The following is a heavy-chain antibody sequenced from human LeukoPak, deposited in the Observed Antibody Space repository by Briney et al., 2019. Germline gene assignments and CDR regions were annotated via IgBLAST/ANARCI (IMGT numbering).Heavy chain of an antibody. CDR1: GGSISSYY. D-gene: IGHD3-22*01. CDR3: ARDYFYYDSSGYYYDAFDI. V-gene: IGHV4-4*07. Sequence: PSETLSLTCTVSGGSISSYYWSWIRQPAGKGLEWIGRIYTSGSTNYNPSLKSRVTMSVDTSKNQFSLKLSSVTAADTAVYYCARDYFYYDSSGYYYDAFDIWGQGTMVTVPS. J-gene: IGHJ3*02. CDR2: IYTSGST.